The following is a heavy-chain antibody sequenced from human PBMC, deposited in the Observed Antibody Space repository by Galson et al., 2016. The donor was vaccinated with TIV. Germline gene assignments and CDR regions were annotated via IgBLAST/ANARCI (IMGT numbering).Heavy chain of an antibody. CDR1: GLSVSINY. Sequence: SLRLSCSASGLSVSINYMTWVRQAPGKGLEWVSLISDGGNTYYPDSVKGRFTISRGNSKSTLFLQMDTLRADDTSIYYCATTGVTTGFEYWGQGALVTVSS. V-gene: IGHV3-53*01. CDR2: ISDGGNT. D-gene: IGHD4-17*01. CDR3: ATTGVTTGFEY. J-gene: IGHJ4*02.